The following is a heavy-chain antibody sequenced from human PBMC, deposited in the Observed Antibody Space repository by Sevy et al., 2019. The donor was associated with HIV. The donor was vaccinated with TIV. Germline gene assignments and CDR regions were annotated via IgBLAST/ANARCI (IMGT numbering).Heavy chain of an antibody. CDR2: IHGGDDTT. Sequence: GGSLRLSCAASGFGLNGNAMSWVRQAPGKGLEWVAAIHGGDDTTHYGDSVKGRFTISRDSFKNILYLQMDSLRVEDTAVYYCAKAILGWAFDYWGHGTLFTVSS. CDR1: GFGLNGNA. V-gene: IGHV3-23*01. D-gene: IGHD3-3*01. CDR3: AKAILGWAFDY. J-gene: IGHJ4*01.